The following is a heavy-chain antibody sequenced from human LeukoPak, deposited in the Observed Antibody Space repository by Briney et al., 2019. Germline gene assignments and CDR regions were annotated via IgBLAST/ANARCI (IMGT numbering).Heavy chain of an antibody. J-gene: IGHJ3*02. CDR2: INHSGST. CDR3: ASPVSEDDAFDI. V-gene: IGHV4-34*01. CDR1: GFTFSSYS. Sequence: GSLRLSCAASGFTFSSYSMNWVRQPPGKGLEWIGEINHSGSTNYNPSLKSRVTISVDTSKNQFSLKLSSVTAADTAVYYCASPVSEDDAFDIWGQGTMVTVSS. D-gene: IGHD6-19*01.